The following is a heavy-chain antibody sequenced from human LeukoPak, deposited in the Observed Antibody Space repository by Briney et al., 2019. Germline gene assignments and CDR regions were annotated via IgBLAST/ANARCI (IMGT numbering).Heavy chain of an antibody. CDR1: GFTFSSYW. D-gene: IGHD4-23*01. CDR3: ARGRPHGNDY. V-gene: IGHV3-74*01. CDR2: IASDGSST. J-gene: IGHJ4*02. Sequence: PPGGSLRLSCAASGFTFSSYWMNWVRQAPGKGLVWVSRIASDGSSTTYADSVKGRFSTSRDNAKNTLYLQMNSLRVEDTAVYYCARGRPHGNDYWGQGTLVTVSS.